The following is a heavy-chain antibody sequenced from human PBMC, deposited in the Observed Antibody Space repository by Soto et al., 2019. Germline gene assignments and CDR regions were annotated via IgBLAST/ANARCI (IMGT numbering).Heavy chain of an antibody. CDR1: GFTFSNYA. D-gene: IGHD3-9*01. CDR3: ARGFATTGYLVDY. Sequence: EVQLLESGGGLVQPGGSLRLSCAASGFTFSNYAMTWVRQAPGKGLQWVSAISGSGSSTKYADSVKGRFTTSRDNSKSTLSLQMNSLRGEDTAVYFCARGFATTGYLVDYWGQGTLVTVSS. J-gene: IGHJ4*02. CDR2: ISGSGSST. V-gene: IGHV3-23*01.